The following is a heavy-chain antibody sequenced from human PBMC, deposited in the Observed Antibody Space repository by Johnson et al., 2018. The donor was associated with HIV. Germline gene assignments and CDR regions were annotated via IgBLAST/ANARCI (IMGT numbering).Heavy chain of an antibody. D-gene: IGHD6-13*01. J-gene: IGHJ3*02. CDR3: IRCRAATGRDAFDI. CDR2: IKSKTDGGTT. CDR1: GFTFSNAW. V-gene: IGHV3-15*01. Sequence: VQLVESGGGLVKPGGSLRLSCAASGFTFSNAWMSWVRQAPGKGLEWVGRIKSKTDGGTTDYAAPVKGRFSISRDDSKNTLYLQMNSLKTEDTAVYYCIRCRAATGRDAFDIWGQGTMVTVSS.